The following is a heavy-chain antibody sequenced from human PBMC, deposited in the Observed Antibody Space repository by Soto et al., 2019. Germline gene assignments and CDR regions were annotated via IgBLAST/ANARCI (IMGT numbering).Heavy chain of an antibody. J-gene: IGHJ5*02. V-gene: IGHV4-59*01. Sequence: SETLSLTCTVSGGSISSYYWSWIRQPPGKGLEWIGYIYYSGSTNYNPSLKSRVTISVDTSKNQFSLKLSSVTAADTAVYYCARGRSAVAGSPWFDPWGQGTLVTVSS. D-gene: IGHD6-19*01. CDR3: ARGRSAVAGSPWFDP. CDR2: IYYSGST. CDR1: GGSISSYY.